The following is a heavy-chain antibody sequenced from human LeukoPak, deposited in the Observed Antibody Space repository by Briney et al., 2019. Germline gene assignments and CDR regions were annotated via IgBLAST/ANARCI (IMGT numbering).Heavy chain of an antibody. CDR2: IWYDGSNK. J-gene: IGHJ4*02. CDR1: GFTFSSYG. CDR3: AKEGRGWKPYDY. D-gene: IGHD1-1*01. Sequence: PGGSLRLSCAASGFTFSSYGMHWVRQAPGKGLEWVAVIWYDGSNKYYADSVKGRFTISRDNSKNTLYLQMNSLRAEDTAVYYCAKEGRGWKPYDYWGQGTLVTVSS. V-gene: IGHV3-33*06.